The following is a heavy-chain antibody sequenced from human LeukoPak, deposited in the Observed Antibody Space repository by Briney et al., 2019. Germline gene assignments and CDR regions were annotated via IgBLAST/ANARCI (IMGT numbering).Heavy chain of an antibody. D-gene: IGHD1-26*01. CDR2: MNPNSGNT. V-gene: IGHV1-8*01. CDR1: GYTFTSYD. Sequence: ASVKVSCKASGYTFTSYDINWVRQATGQGLEWMGWMNPNSGNTGYAQKFQGRVTMTRNTSISTAYMELSSLRSEDTAVYYCAGGVGATTAPYYYYYMDVWGKGTTVTVSS. J-gene: IGHJ6*03. CDR3: AGGVGATTAPYYYYYMDV.